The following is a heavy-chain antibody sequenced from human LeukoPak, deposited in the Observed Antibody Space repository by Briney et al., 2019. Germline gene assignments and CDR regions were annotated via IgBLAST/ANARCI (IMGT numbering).Heavy chain of an antibody. D-gene: IGHD2-2*01. CDR2: IYHSGIT. CDR3: ARGRRVPAAGAAFDI. CDR1: GGSISNNNW. Sequence: SETLSLTCAVSGGSISNNNWWTWVRQPPGKGLEWIGEIYHSGITNYNPSLKSRVAISVDRSKSQFSLKLSSVTAADTAVYYCARGRRVPAAGAAFDIWGQGTMVTVSS. J-gene: IGHJ3*02. V-gene: IGHV4-4*02.